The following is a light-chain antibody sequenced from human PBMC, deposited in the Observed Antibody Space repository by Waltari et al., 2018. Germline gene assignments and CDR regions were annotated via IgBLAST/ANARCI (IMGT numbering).Light chain of an antibody. Sequence: IQMSQSPSSLSASVGDRVTITCRASQGISSYLNWYQQKPGKAPKLLIYYANSLASGVPSRFSGSGSGTEFTLTISSLQPEDFATYCCQQGNSYPRTFGQGTKVDIK. CDR2: YAN. J-gene: IGKJ1*01. V-gene: IGKV1-13*02. CDR3: QQGNSYPRT. CDR1: QGISSY.